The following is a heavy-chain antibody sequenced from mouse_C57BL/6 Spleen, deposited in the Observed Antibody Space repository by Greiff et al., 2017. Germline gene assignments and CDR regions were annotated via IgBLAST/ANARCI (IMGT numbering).Heavy chain of an antibody. V-gene: IGHV1-81*01. D-gene: IGHD3-3*01. J-gene: IGHJ2*01. CDR1: GYTFTSYG. CDR2: IYPRSGNT. CDR3: ARWGDVYYFDY. Sequence: VKLMESGAELARPGASVKMSCKASGYTFTSYGISWVKQRTGQGLEWIGEIYPRSGNTYYNEKFKGKATLTADKSSSTAYMVLRSLTSEDSAVFYCARWGDVYYFDYWGQGTPLTFSS.